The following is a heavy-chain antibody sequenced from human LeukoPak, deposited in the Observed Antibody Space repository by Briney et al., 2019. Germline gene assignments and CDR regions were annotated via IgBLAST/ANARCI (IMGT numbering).Heavy chain of an antibody. CDR1: GYSISSGYY. CDR3: AKISGYDFQFDY. D-gene: IGHD5-12*01. CDR2: IYHSGST. J-gene: IGHJ4*02. V-gene: IGHV4-38-2*02. Sequence: PSETLSLTCTVSGYSISSGYYWGWIRQPPGKGLEWIGSIYHSGSTYYNPSLKSRVTISVDTSKNQFSLKPSSVTAADTAVYYCAKISGYDFQFDYWGQGTLVTVSS.